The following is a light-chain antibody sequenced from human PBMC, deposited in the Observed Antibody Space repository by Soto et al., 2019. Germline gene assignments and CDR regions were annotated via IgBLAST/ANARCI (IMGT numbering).Light chain of an antibody. Sequence: QSVLTQPASVSGSPGQSITISCTGTSSDVGGYNSVSWYQQHPGKAPKLMIHDVSNRASGVSSCFSGSKSDNTASLTISGLQAEDEADYYCSSYLPSTTYVFGTGTKVTVL. CDR2: DVS. J-gene: IGLJ1*01. V-gene: IGLV2-14*01. CDR3: SSYLPSTTYV. CDR1: SSDVGGYNS.